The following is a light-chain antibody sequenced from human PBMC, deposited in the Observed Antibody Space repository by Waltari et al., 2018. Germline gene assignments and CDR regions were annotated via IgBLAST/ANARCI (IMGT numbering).Light chain of an antibody. Sequence: QSVLTQPPSVSGAPGQTVTISCTGSSSNIGANYHVHWYQQLPGTAPKLLIYSNTKRPSGVPDRFSDSKSGTSASLAITGLQAEDEADYYCQSYDKSLSGYVVFGGGTKLTVL. V-gene: IGLV1-40*01. CDR1: SSNIGANYH. J-gene: IGLJ2*01. CDR3: QSYDKSLSGYVV. CDR2: SNT.